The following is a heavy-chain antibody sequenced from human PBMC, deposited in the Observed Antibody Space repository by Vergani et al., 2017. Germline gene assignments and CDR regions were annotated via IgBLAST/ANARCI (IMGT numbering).Heavy chain of an antibody. Sequence: EVQLLESGGGLVKPGGSLRLSCAASGFTFSNAWMSWVRQAPGKGLEWVGRIKSKTDGGTTDYAAPVKGRFTISRDDSKNTLYLQMNSLKTEDTAVYYCTTESLVILLGYCSSTSCYTAGFDYWGQGTLVTVSS. J-gene: IGHJ4*02. CDR3: TTESLVILLGYCSSTSCYTAGFDY. CDR2: IKSKTDGGTT. V-gene: IGHV3-15*01. CDR1: GFTFSNAW. D-gene: IGHD2-2*02.